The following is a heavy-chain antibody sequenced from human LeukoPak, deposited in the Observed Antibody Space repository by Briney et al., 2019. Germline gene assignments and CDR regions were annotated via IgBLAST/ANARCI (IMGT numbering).Heavy chain of an antibody. Sequence: PGGSLRLSCAASGFTFSSYAMSWVRQAPGKGLEWVSGLSGSGGSTFYADSVRGRFTISRDNSKSTLYLQMNSLRAEDTAMYYCAKQGCTSATCYLNSWGQGTLVTVSS. CDR2: LSGSGGST. CDR3: AKQGCTSATCYLNS. V-gene: IGHV3-23*01. D-gene: IGHD2-2*01. J-gene: IGHJ4*02. CDR1: GFTFSSYA.